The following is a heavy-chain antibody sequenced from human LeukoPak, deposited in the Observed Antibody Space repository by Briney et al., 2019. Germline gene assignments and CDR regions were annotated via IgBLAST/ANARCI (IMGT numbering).Heavy chain of an antibody. V-gene: IGHV3-33*01. CDR3: ARDAVAGFDY. J-gene: IGHJ4*02. CDR1: GFTFSSYG. D-gene: IGHD6-19*01. CDR2: IWYDGSNK. Sequence: PGRSLRLSCAASGFTFSSYGMHWVRRAPGKGLEWVAVIWYDGSNKYYADSVKGRFTISRDNSKNTLYLQMNSLRAEDTAVYYCARDAVAGFDYWGQGTLVTVSS.